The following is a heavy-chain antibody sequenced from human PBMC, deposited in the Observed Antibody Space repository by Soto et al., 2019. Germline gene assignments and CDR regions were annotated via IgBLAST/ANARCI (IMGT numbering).Heavy chain of an antibody. Sequence: EVQLLESGGGLVQPWGSLRLSCAVSGLTFRNHAMSWVRQAPGKGLEWVSTIAPIGYSTHYAGSVEGRFTISRDDSKRTLDLQRFSLRADDTAVYYCVSWVSPHFDYWGQGTLVSVSS. V-gene: IGHV3-23*01. CDR2: IAPIGYST. J-gene: IGHJ4*02. CDR3: VSWVSPHFDY. CDR1: GLTFRNHA. D-gene: IGHD2-8*01.